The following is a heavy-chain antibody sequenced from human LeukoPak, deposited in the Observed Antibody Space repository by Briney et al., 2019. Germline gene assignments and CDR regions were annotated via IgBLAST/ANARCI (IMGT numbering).Heavy chain of an antibody. D-gene: IGHD6-6*01. CDR2: IRYDGSNK. CDR1: GFTFSSYG. J-gene: IGHJ6*03. Sequence: GGSLRLSCAASGFTFSSYGMHWVRQAPGKGLEWVAFIRYDGSNKYYADSVKGRFTISRDNSENTLYLQMNSLRAEDTAVYYCAKDPQDSSSSPYYYYYMDVWGKGTTVTVSS. V-gene: IGHV3-30*02. CDR3: AKDPQDSSSSPYYYYYMDV.